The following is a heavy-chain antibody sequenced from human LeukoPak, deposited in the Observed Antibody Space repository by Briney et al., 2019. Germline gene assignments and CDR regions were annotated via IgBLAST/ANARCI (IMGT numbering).Heavy chain of an antibody. CDR2: IYYSGST. J-gene: IGHJ4*02. CDR1: GGSISSGGYY. V-gene: IGHV4-39*01. D-gene: IGHD5-18*01. CDR3: AGGGYNLFDY. Sequence: SQTLSLTCTVSGGSISSGGYYWGWIRQPPGKGLEWIGSIYYSGSTYYNPSLKSRVTISVDTSKNQFSLKLSSVTAADAAVYYCAGGGYNLFDYWGQGTLVTVSS.